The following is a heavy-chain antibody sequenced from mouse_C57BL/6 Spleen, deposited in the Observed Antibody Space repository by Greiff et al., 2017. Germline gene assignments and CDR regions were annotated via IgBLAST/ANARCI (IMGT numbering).Heavy chain of an antibody. D-gene: IGHD2-4*01. CDR3: VRYDYDYYAMDY. V-gene: IGHV10-1*01. CDR1: GFSFNIYA. Sequence: GGLVQPKGSLKLSCAASGFSFNIYAMNWVRQAPGKGLEWVARIRSKSNNYATYYADSVKDRFTISRDDSESMLYLQMNNLKAEDTAMYYCVRYDYDYYAMDYWGQGTSVTVSS. J-gene: IGHJ4*01. CDR2: IRSKSNNYAT.